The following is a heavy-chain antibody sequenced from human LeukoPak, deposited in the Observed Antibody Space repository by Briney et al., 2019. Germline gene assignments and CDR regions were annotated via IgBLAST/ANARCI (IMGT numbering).Heavy chain of an antibody. V-gene: IGHV4-59*08. J-gene: IGHJ3*01. CDR3: ARRITIVGAMGFFDV. CDR1: GGSISSYY. Sequence: SETLSLTCTVSGGSISSYYWGWIRQPPGKGLEWIGYIYHSGSTNYNPSLKSRVTMSVDTSKNQLSLKFTSVTAADTAIYYCARRITIVGAMGFFDVWGEGPMFTVSS. CDR2: IYHSGST. D-gene: IGHD1-26*01.